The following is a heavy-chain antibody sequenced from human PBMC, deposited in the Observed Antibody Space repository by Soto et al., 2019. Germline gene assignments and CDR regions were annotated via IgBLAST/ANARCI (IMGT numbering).Heavy chain of an antibody. V-gene: IGHV1-69*01. CDR2: IIPISETT. CDR1: GGTFSSYA. D-gene: IGHD2-2*01. CDR3: ARSQGSSTSLEIYYYYYYGMDV. Sequence: QVQLVQSGAEVKKPGSSVKVSCKASGGTFSSYAISWVRQAPGQGLEWMGGIIPISETTNYAQKFQGRVTITADESKSTAYMELSSLRSEDTAVYYCARSQGSSTSLEIYYYYYYGMDVWGLGTTVTVSS. J-gene: IGHJ6*02.